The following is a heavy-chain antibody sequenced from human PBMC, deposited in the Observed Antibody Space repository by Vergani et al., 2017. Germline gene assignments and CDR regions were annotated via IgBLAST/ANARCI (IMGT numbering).Heavy chain of an antibody. CDR1: GGSFSGYY. J-gene: IGHJ6*03. V-gene: IGHV4-34*01. D-gene: IGHD3-16*01. CDR2: INHSGST. Sequence: QVQLQQWGAGLLKPSETLSLTCAVYGGSFSGYYWSWIRQPPGKGLEWIGEINHSGSTNYNPSLKSRVTISVDTSKNQFSLKLSSVTAAYTSVYYCARVGSKVWNYYYMDVWGKGP. CDR3: ARVGSKVWNYYYMDV.